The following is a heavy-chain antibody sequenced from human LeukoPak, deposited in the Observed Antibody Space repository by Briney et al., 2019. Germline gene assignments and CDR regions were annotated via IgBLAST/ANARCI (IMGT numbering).Heavy chain of an antibody. CDR3: ARGNNWNYVPFDY. Sequence: SETLSLTCTVSGGSISSYYWSWIRQPPGKGLEWIGYIYYSGSTNYNPSLKSRVTISVDTSKNQFSLKLSSVTAADTAVYYCARGNNWNYVPFDYWGQGTLVTVSS. J-gene: IGHJ4*02. CDR1: GGSISSYY. D-gene: IGHD1-7*01. CDR2: IYYSGST. V-gene: IGHV4-59*01.